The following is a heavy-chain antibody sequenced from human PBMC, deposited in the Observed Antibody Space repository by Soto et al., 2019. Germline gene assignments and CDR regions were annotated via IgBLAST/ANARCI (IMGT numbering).Heavy chain of an antibody. CDR2: INPSGGST. D-gene: IGHD2-2*01. CDR1: GYTFTSYY. Sequence: HVQLVQSGAEVKKPGASVKVSCKASGYTFTSYYMHWVRQAPGQGLEWMGIINPSGGSTSYAQKFQGRDTITSGTSTRTVCMELSRLRSEDTPVYNCARDAGGGYCSSTSCYELDYWGQGTLVTVSS. V-gene: IGHV1-46*01. J-gene: IGHJ4*02. CDR3: ARDAGGGYCSSTSCYELDY.